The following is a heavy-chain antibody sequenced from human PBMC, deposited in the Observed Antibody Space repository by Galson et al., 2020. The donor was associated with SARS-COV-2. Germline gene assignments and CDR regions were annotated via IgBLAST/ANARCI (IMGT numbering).Heavy chain of an antibody. CDR2: ISSSSYI. Sequence: GSLRLSCAASGFTFSSYSMNWVRQAPGKGLEWVSSISSSSYIYYADSVKGRFTISRDNAKNSLYLQMNSLRAEDTAVYYCARIVVPAAMGYYYYYMDVWGKGTTVTVSS. CDR1: GFTFSSYS. J-gene: IGHJ6*03. CDR3: ARIVVPAAMGYYYYYMDV. D-gene: IGHD2-2*01. V-gene: IGHV3-21*01.